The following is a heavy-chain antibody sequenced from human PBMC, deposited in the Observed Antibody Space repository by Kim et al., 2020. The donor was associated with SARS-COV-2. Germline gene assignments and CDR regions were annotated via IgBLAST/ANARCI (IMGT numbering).Heavy chain of an antibody. Sequence: LKSRVTISVDTSKNQFSLKLSSVTAADTAVYYCARVKHGYSYGYYYGMDVWGQGTTVTVSS. D-gene: IGHD5-18*01. J-gene: IGHJ6*02. V-gene: IGHV4-34*01. CDR3: ARVKHGYSYGYYYGMDV.